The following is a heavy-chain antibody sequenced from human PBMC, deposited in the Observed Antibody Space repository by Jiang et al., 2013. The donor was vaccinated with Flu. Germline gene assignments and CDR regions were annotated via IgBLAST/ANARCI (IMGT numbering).Heavy chain of an antibody. J-gene: IGHJ5*02. CDR1: GYTFTSYG. V-gene: IGHV1-18*04. CDR2: ISAYNGNT. Sequence: GAEVKKPGASVKVSCKASGYTFTSYGISWARQAPGQGLEWMGWISAYNGNTNYAQKLQGRVTMTTDTSTSTAYMELRSLRSDDTAVYYCARVPPRGDSSSWYLDPWGQGTLVTVSS. CDR3: ARVPPRGDSSSWYLDP. D-gene: IGHD6-13*01.